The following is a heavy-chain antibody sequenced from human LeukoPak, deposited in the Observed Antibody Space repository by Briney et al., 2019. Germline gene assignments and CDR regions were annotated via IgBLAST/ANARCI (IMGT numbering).Heavy chain of an antibody. CDR3: AGDSYYYYYMDV. V-gene: IGHV3-21*01. CDR1: GFTFSSYS. Sequence: GGSLRLSCAASGFTFSSYSMNWVRQAPGKGLDWVSSISSSSSYIYYADSVKGRFTISRDNAKNSLYLQMNSLRAEDTAVYYCAGDSYYYYYMDVWGKGTTVTVSS. CDR2: ISSSSSYI. J-gene: IGHJ6*03.